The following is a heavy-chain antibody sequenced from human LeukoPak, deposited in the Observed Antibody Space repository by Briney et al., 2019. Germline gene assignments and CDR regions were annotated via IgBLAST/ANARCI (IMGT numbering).Heavy chain of an antibody. CDR3: AREIGLSSSGWYERMRKRNGLDV. J-gene: IGHJ6*02. D-gene: IGHD6-19*01. CDR2: TIPNYGTA. Sequence: GASVRVSCKASGYTFTSYGISWVRQAPGQGLEWMGGTIPNYGTANYAQKFQGRVTITADEPTSTAYMELSSLRSEDTAIYYCAREIGLSSSGWYERMRKRNGLDVWGQGTTVTVSS. V-gene: IGHV1-69*13. CDR1: GYTFTSYG.